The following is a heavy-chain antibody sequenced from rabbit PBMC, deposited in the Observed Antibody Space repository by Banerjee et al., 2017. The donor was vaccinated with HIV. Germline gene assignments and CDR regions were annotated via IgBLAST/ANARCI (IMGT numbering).Heavy chain of an antibody. CDR1: GFSFSSSYD. CDR2: IWAGSGGSA. CDR3: AREAISRGNDIAL. V-gene: IGHV1S45*01. D-gene: IGHD1-1*01. Sequence: QEQLVESGGGLVQPEGSLTLTCKASGFSFSSSYDMCWVRQAPGKGLEWIACIWAGSGGSAYYASWAKGRFTISKTSSTTVTLQMTSLTAADTATYFCAREAISRGNDIALWGQGTLVTVS. J-gene: IGHJ4*01.